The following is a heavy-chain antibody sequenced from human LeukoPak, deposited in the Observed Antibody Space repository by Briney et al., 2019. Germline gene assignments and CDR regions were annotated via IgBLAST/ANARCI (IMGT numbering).Heavy chain of an antibody. D-gene: IGHD3-16*01. CDR2: I. J-gene: IGHJ6*04. V-gene: IGHV3-21*01. CDR1: GFTFSSYS. Sequence: GGSLRLSCAASGFTFSSYSMNWVRQAPGKGLEWVSSIYHADSVKGRFTISRDNAKNSLFLQMNSLRAEDTAVYFCAKSTRAVMAMMDVWGKGTTVTVSS. CDR3: AKSTRAVMAMMDV.